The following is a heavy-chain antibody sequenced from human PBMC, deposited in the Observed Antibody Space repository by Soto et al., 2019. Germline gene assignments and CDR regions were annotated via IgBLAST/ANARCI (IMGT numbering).Heavy chain of an antibody. CDR1: GGSISSYY. CDR2: IYYSGST. V-gene: IGHV4-59*01. D-gene: IGHD3-9*01. CDR3: ARDSGGVLTGYYYFDY. Sequence: SETLSLTCTVSGGSISSYYWSWIRQPPGKGLEWIGYIYYSGSTTYNPSLKSRVTILVDTSKNQFSLKLSSVTAADTGVYYCARDSGGVLTGYYYFDYWGQGTLVTVSS. J-gene: IGHJ4*02.